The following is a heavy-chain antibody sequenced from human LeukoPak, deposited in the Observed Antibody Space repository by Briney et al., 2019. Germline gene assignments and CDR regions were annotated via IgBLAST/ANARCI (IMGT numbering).Heavy chain of an antibody. V-gene: IGHV5-51*01. CDR2: IYPGDSDT. J-gene: IGHJ2*01. CDR1: GYSFSSYW. D-gene: IGHD6-6*01. CDR3: ARPSSSSSWFFDL. Sequence: GESLKISCKGSGYSFSSYWIGWVRQMPGKGLEWMGIIYPGDSDTRYSPSFQGQVTISADKSINTAYLQWSSLKASDTAIYYCARPSSSSSWFFDLWGRGTLVTVSS.